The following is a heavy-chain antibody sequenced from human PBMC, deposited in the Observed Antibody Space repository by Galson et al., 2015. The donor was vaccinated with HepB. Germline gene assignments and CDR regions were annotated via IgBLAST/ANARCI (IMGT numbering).Heavy chain of an antibody. CDR1: GGTFSSYA. CDR3: AGALGGSDILTGYYYYGMDV. Sequence: SVKVSCKASGGTFSSYAISWVRQAPGQGLEWMGGIIPIFGIANYAQKFQGRVTITADESTSTAYMELSSLRSEDTAVYYCAGALGGSDILTGYYYYGMDVWGQGTTVTVSS. CDR2: IIPIFGIA. J-gene: IGHJ6*02. D-gene: IGHD3-9*01. V-gene: IGHV1-69*13.